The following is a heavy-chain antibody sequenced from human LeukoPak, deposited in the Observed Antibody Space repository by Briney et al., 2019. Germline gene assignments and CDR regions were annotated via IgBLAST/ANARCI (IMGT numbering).Heavy chain of an antibody. J-gene: IGHJ6*04. CDR1: GFTFSSYA. V-gene: IGHV3-30*02. D-gene: IGHD2-2*01. Sequence: PGRSLRLSCAASGFTFSSYAMHWVRQAPGKGLEWVAFIRYDGSNKYYADSVKGRFTISRDNSKNTLYLQMNSLRAEDTAVYYCAKDLQLGDIVVVPGFPMDVWGKGTTVTVSS. CDR3: AKDLQLGDIVVVPGFPMDV. CDR2: IRYDGSNK.